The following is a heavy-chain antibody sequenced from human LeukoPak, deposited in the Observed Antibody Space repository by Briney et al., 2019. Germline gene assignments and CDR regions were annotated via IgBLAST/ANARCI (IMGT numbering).Heavy chain of an antibody. CDR2: ISWNSGSI. V-gene: IGHV3-9*01. CDR3: AKTLWNEGNSFDY. CDR1: GFTFDDYA. J-gene: IGHJ4*02. Sequence: GRSLRLSCAASGFTFDDYAMPWVRQAPGKGLEWVSGISWNSGSIGYADSVKGRFTISRDNAKSSLYLQMNSLRAEDTALYYCAKTLWNEGNSFDYWGQGTLVTVSS. D-gene: IGHD1-1*01.